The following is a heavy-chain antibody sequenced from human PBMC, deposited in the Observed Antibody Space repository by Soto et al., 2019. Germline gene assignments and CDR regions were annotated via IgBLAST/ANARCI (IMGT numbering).Heavy chain of an antibody. V-gene: IGHV4-30-4*08. J-gene: IGHJ4*01. Sequence: PSETLSLTCTVSGDFRSRADNCWSWIGPGPGKGLEWIGYICYGGSTYHNPSLKSRTSMSLDTSKKQFSLTLTSVTAADTAVYYCAREEGGLFDNWGQGRLVTVSS. CDR2: ICYGGST. D-gene: IGHD2-15*01. CDR1: GDFRSRADNC. CDR3: AREEGGLFDN.